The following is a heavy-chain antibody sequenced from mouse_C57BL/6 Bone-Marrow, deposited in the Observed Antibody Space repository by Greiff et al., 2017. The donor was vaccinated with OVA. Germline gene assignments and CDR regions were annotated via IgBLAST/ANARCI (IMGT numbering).Heavy chain of an antibody. CDR2: INPNNGGT. J-gene: IGHJ3*01. Sequence: EVQLQQSGPELVKPGASVKISCKASGYTFTDYYMNWVKQSHGKSLEWIGDINPNNGGTSYNQKFKGKATLTVDKSSSTAYMELRSLTSEDSAVYYCARLYYYGSSSWFAYWGQGTLVTVSA. D-gene: IGHD1-1*01. CDR3: ARLYYYGSSSWFAY. CDR1: GYTFTDYY. V-gene: IGHV1-26*01.